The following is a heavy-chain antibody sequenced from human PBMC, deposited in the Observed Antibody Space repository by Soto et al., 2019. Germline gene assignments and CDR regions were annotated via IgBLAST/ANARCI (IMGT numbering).Heavy chain of an antibody. J-gene: IGHJ4*02. CDR3: ARHAVPFGESPPTIDY. CDR2: IYYSGST. Sequence: SETLSLTCTVSGGSISSSSYYWGWIRQPPGKGLEWIGSIYYSGSTYYNPSLKSRVTISVDTSKNQFSLKLSSVAAADTAVYYCARHAVPFGESPPTIDYWGQGTLVTSPQ. V-gene: IGHV4-39*01. D-gene: IGHD3-10*01. CDR1: GGSISSSSYY.